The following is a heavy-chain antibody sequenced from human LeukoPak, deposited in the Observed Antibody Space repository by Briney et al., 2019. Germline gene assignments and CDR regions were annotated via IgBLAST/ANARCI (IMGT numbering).Heavy chain of an antibody. CDR3: AKGYSYGYGGIDY. Sequence: PGGSLRLSCAASGFTFSSYAMHWVRQAPGKGLEWVAVISYDGSNKYYADSVKGRFTISRDNSKSTLYLQMNSLRAEDTAVYYCAKGYSYGYGGIDYWGQGTLVTVSS. V-gene: IGHV3-30*04. J-gene: IGHJ4*02. CDR1: GFTFSSYA. D-gene: IGHD5-18*01. CDR2: ISYDGSNK.